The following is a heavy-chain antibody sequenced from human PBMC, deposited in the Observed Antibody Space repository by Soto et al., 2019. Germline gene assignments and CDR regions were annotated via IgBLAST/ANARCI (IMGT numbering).Heavy chain of an antibody. D-gene: IGHD2-2*01. V-gene: IGHV3-33*01. CDR2: IWYDGITK. CDR1: GFTFSNYG. J-gene: IGHJ6*02. Sequence: QVQLVDSGGGVVQPGRSLRLSCAAYGFTFSNYGVHWVRQAPGKGLEWVAVIWYDGITKDYADSVKGRFTISRDNSMNTLYLQMNSLRAEDTAVYYCARLPARPGPPGHDYYYYGMDVWGQGTTVTVSS. CDR3: ARLPARPGPPGHDYYYYGMDV.